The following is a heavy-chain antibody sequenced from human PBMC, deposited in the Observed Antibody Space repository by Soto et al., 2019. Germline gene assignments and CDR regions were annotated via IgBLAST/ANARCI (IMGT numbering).Heavy chain of an antibody. J-gene: IGHJ3*02. CDR1: GYTFTSYD. D-gene: IGHD3-22*01. CDR2: MNPNSGNT. V-gene: IGHV1-8*01. Sequence: QVQLVQSGAEVKKPGASVKFSCKASGYTFTSYDINWVRQATGQGLEWMGWMNPNSGNTGYAQKFQGRVTMTRNTSISTAYMELSSRRSEDTAVYYCARGINYYDTGDDAFDIWGQGTMVTVSS. CDR3: ARGINYYDTGDDAFDI.